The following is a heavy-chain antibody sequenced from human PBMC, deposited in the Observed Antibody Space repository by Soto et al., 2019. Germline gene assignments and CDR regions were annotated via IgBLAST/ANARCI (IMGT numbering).Heavy chain of an antibody. J-gene: IGHJ4*02. CDR1: GFTFSSYA. CDR2: ISGSGGST. D-gene: IGHD2-2*03. V-gene: IGHV3-23*01. Sequence: EVQLLESRGGLVQPGGSLRLSCAASGFTFSSYAMSWVRQAPGKGLEWVSAISGSGGSTYYADSVKGRFTISRDNSKNTLYLQMNSLRAEDTAVYYCAKEGGYCSSTSCYGRVYYWGQGTPVTVSS. CDR3: AKEGGYCSSTSCYGRVYY.